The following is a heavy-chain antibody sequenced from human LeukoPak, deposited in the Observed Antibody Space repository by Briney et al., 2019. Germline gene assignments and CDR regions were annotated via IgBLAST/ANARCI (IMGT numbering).Heavy chain of an antibody. J-gene: IGHJ4*02. D-gene: IGHD6-19*01. Sequence: GSLRLSCAASGSTFSDYYMSWIRQPPGKGLEWIGSLYHSGSTDYSPSLRSRVTMSVDMSKNQLSLKLRSVTAADTAVYYCTTTPHWLAFDYWGQGTLVTVSS. CDR2: LYHSGST. CDR3: TTTPHWLAFDY. V-gene: IGHV4-59*13. CDR1: GSTFSDYY.